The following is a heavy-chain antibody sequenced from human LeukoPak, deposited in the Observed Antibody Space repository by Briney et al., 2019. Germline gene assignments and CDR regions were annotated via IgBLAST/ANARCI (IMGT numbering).Heavy chain of an antibody. CDR3: ATGYGSTPYAFDI. J-gene: IGHJ3*02. D-gene: IGHD6-13*01. Sequence: GGSLRLSCAASGFTFSSYAMSWVRQAPGKGLEWVSAISGSGGSTYYADSVKGRFTISRDNSKNTLYLQMNSLRAEDTAVYYCATGYGSTPYAFDIWGQGTMVTVSS. V-gene: IGHV3-23*01. CDR1: GFTFSSYA. CDR2: ISGSGGST.